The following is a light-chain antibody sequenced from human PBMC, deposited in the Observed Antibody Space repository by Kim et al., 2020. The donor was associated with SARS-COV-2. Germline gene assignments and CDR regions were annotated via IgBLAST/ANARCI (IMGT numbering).Light chain of an antibody. V-gene: IGLV1-40*01. J-gene: IGLJ1*01. CDR3: QSYDTSLSAPYV. CDR2: GNS. Sequence: SWTGGRAEIGEGYDVNGCQQVPGTGPQCLIEGNSNRPSGVPDRFSGSKSGTSAYLAITGLQAEDEADYYCQSYDTSLSAPYVFGTGTKVTVL. CDR1: RAEIGEGYD.